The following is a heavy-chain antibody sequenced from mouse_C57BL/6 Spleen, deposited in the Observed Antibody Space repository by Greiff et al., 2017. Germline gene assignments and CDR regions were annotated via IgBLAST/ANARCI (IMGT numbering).Heavy chain of an antibody. CDR3: ARSEDSFFAY. J-gene: IGHJ3*01. V-gene: IGHV1-19*01. CDR1: GYTFTDYY. Sequence: EVQLQQSGPVLVKPGASVKMSCKASGYTFTDYYMNWVKQSHGKSLEWIGVINPYNGGTSYNQKFKGKATLTVDKSSSTAYMELNSLTAEDSAVYYCARSEDSFFAYWGQGTLVTVSA. CDR2: INPYNGGT.